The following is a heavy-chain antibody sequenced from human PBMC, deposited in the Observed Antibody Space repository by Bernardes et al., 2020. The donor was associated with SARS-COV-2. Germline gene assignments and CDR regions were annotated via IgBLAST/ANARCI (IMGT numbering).Heavy chain of an antibody. D-gene: IGHD5-18*01. CDR1: GLRVSAKY. CDR2: IYSGDSA. J-gene: IGHJ4*02. CDR3: ATSRGYNYGAPFDY. V-gene: IGHV3-53*01. Sequence: GSLRLSCAASGLRVSAKYMSWVRQAPGKGLEGVALIYSGDSAYYADSVKGRFTISRDSSKNTLYLHLSSLRAEDTAMYYCATSRGYNYGAPFDYWGQGTLVTVSS.